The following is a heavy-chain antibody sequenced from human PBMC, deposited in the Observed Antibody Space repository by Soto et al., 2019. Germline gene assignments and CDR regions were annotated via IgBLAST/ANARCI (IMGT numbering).Heavy chain of an antibody. V-gene: IGHV4-59*01. CDR2: IYYTGST. Sequence: SETLSLTCTVSGGSMSGSYWSWIRQCPGKGLKWIAYIYYTGSTEYNPSLNSRVTISVDTSKNQFSLKLSAVTAADTAVYYCARGGWYLDYWGQGTLVTVSS. J-gene: IGHJ4*02. CDR3: ARGGWYLDY. CDR1: GGSMSGSY. D-gene: IGHD6-19*01.